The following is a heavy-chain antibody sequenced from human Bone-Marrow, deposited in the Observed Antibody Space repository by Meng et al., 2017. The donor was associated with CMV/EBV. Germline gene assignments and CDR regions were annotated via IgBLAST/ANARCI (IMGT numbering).Heavy chain of an antibody. CDR1: EFTFSNFA. V-gene: IGHV3-23*01. D-gene: IGHD1-26*01. Sequence: GESLKISCAASEFTFSNFAMSWVRQAPGRGLAWVSAITGSGGSTYYADSVKGRFTVSRDNSKNTLYLQMNSLRAEDTAVYYCAKEATPVGATNYWGQGTRVTVSS. CDR2: ITGSGGST. J-gene: IGHJ4*02. CDR3: AKEATPVGATNY.